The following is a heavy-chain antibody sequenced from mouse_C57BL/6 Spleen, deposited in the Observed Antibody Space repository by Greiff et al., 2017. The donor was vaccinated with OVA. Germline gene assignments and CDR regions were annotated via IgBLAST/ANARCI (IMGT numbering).Heavy chain of an antibody. Sequence: EVKVVESGGGLVKPGGSLKLSCAASGFTFSDYGMHWVRQAPEKGLEWVAYISSGSSTIYYADTVKGRFTISRDNAKNTLFLQMTSLRSEDTAMYYCARHGSSYEYYAMDYWGQGTSVTVSS. CDR1: GFTFSDYG. D-gene: IGHD1-1*01. CDR3: ARHGSSYEYYAMDY. V-gene: IGHV5-17*01. CDR2: ISSGSSTI. J-gene: IGHJ4*01.